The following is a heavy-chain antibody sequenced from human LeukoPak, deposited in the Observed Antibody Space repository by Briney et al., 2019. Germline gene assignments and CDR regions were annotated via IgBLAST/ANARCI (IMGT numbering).Heavy chain of an antibody. CDR2: ISAYNGNT. CDR3: ARKEWLVRQGDAFDI. V-gene: IGHV1-18*01. CDR1: GYTFTSYG. Sequence: ASVKVSCKASGYTFTSYGISWVRQAPGQGLEWMGWISAYNGNTNYAQKLQGRVTMTTDTSTSTAYMELRSLGSDDTAVYYCARKEWLVRQGDAFDIWGQGTMVTVSS. D-gene: IGHD6-19*01. J-gene: IGHJ3*02.